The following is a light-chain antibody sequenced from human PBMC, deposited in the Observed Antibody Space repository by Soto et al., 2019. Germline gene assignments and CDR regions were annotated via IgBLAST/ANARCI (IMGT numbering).Light chain of an antibody. CDR1: SSDIGAYNS. CDR3: LSYRATSTLV. Sequence: QSVLTQPASVSGSPGQSITISCTGTSSDIGAYNSVSWYQHHPGKAPKLIVFQVSFRPSAVSDRFSGSKSDNTASLTISGLQTEDEADYNCLSYRATSTLVSRNGTKVT. V-gene: IGLV2-14*01. J-gene: IGLJ1*01. CDR2: QVS.